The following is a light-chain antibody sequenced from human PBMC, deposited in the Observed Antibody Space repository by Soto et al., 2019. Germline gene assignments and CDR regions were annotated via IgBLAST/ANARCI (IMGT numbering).Light chain of an antibody. Sequence: SALPQPRSVSGSPGQSVTISCTGTSSGVGGYNYVTWYQQHPGKAPKLMIYDVSKRPSGVPDRFSGSKSGNTASLTISGLQAEDEADYYCCSYAGSYTLYVFGTGTKVTVL. CDR3: CSYAGSYTLYV. J-gene: IGLJ1*01. CDR1: SSGVGGYNY. V-gene: IGLV2-11*01. CDR2: DVS.